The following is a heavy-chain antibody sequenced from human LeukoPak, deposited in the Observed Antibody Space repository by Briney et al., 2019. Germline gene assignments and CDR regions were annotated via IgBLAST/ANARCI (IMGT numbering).Heavy chain of an antibody. D-gene: IGHD3-22*01. CDR1: GYTFTSYG. Sequence: ASVKVSCKASGYTFTSYGISWVRQAPGQGLEWMGWISAYNGNTNYAQKLQGRVTMTTDTSTSTAYMELRSLRSDDTAVYYCARDFLPYDSSGYHCIFDYWGQGTLVTVSS. CDR2: ISAYNGNT. V-gene: IGHV1-18*01. J-gene: IGHJ4*02. CDR3: ARDFLPYDSSGYHCIFDY.